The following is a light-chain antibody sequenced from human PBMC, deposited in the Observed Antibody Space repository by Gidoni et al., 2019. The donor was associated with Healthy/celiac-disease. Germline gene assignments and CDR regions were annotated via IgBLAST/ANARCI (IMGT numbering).Light chain of an antibody. CDR1: QSISSY. CDR3: QQSYSTPRS. Sequence: DIQITQSPSSLSASVGDRVTNTCRASQSISSYLNWYQQKPGKAPKVLIYAASSLQSGVPSRFSGSGSGTDFTLTISSLQPEDFATYYCQQSYSTPRSFGQGTNLEIK. J-gene: IGKJ2*04. CDR2: AAS. V-gene: IGKV1-39*01.